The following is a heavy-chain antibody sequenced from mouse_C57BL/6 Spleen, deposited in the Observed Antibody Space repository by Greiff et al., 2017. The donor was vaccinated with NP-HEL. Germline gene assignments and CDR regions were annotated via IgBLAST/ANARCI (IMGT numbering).Heavy chain of an antibody. V-gene: IGHV1-64*01. CDR2: IHPNSGST. CDR3: SRGDSYYYGSKGY. CDR1: GYTFTSYW. J-gene: IGHJ2*01. D-gene: IGHD1-1*01. Sequence: QVQLQQPGAELVKPGASVKLSCKASGYTFTSYWMHWVKQRPGQGLEWIGMIHPNSGSTNYNEKFKSKATLNVDKSSSTAYMQLSSLTSEDSAVYYCSRGDSYYYGSKGYWGQGTTLTVSS.